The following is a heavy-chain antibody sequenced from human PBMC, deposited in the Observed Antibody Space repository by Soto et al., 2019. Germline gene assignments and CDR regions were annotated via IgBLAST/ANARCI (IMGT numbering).Heavy chain of an antibody. Sequence: QVQLVQSCAAVKKPGSSVKVSCKAAGGTFSSYSINWVRQAPGQGLEWMGEIIPIFGTANYAQKFQGRVTITADESTSTAYMELSSLRSEDTAVYYCARDGGRHSGGIDYWGQGTLVTVSS. D-gene: IGHD1-26*01. CDR1: GGTFSSYS. J-gene: IGHJ4*02. CDR2: IIPIFGTA. V-gene: IGHV1-69*01. CDR3: ARDGGRHSGGIDY.